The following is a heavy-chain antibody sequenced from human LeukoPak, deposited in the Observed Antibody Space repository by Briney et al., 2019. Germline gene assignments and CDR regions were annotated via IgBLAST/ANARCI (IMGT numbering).Heavy chain of an antibody. J-gene: IGHJ4*02. V-gene: IGHV4-59*01. CDR2: IYYSGST. CDR1: GGSISGYY. CDR3: ARHHYASGTHTPYYFDF. Sequence: SETLSLTCTDSGGSISGYYWSWIRQPPGTGLEWIGYIYYSGSTNYSPSLKSRVTMSVDTSKSQFSLKLSSVTAADTALYYCARHHYASGTHTPYYFDFWGQGTLVTVSS. D-gene: IGHD3-10*01.